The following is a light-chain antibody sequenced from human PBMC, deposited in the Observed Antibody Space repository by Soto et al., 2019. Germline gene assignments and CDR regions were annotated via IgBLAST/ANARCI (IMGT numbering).Light chain of an antibody. J-gene: IGLJ3*02. V-gene: IGLV2-14*03. CDR1: SSDVGGYNY. Sequence: QSVLTQPASVSGSPGQSITISCTGTSSDVGGYNYVSWYQQNPGKAPKLMIYDVSNRPSGVSNRFSGSKSGNTASLTISGLQAEDEADYYCNSYTSSSTWVFGGGTKLTVL. CDR2: DVS. CDR3: NSYTSSSTWV.